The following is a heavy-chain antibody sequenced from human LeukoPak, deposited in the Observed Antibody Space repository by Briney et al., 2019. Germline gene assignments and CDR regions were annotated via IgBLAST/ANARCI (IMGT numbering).Heavy chain of an antibody. Sequence: PGGSLRLSCAASGFTFGNYWMSWVRQSPGKGLEWIGSIYYGQTIYYNPSLNSRVTISVVTSKDQFTLQLNSVTAADTAVYYCVRHDGRGGATMGAFDSWGQGSLVTVSS. D-gene: IGHD4/OR15-4a*01. J-gene: IGHJ5*01. CDR3: VRHDGRGGATMGAFDS. V-gene: IGHV4-39*01. CDR2: IYYGQTI. CDR1: GFTFGNYW.